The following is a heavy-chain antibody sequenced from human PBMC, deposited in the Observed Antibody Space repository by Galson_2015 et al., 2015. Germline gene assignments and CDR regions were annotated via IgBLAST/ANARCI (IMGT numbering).Heavy chain of an antibody. J-gene: IGHJ4*02. CDR1: GFTFSSYG. CDR2: IWYDGSNK. V-gene: IGHV3-33*01. Sequence: SLRLSCAASGFTFSSYGMHWVRQAPGKGLEWVAVIWYDGSNKYYADSVKGRFTISRDNSKNTLYLQMNSLRAEDTAVYYCARENRPIVGATGIDYWGQGTLVTVSS. CDR3: ARENRPIVGATGIDY. D-gene: IGHD1-26*01.